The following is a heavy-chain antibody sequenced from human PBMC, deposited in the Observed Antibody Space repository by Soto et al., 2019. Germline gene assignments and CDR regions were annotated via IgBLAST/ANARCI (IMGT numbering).Heavy chain of an antibody. CDR2: IYYSGST. J-gene: IGHJ4*02. CDR3: ASLGGSGSYEFDY. V-gene: IGHV4-31*03. Sequence: PSETLSLTCTVSGGSISSGGYYWSWIRQHPGKGLEWIGYIYYSGSTYYNPSLKSRVTISVDTSKNQFSLKLSSVTAADTAVYYCASLGGSGSYEFDYWGQGTLVTVSS. D-gene: IGHD3-10*01. CDR1: GGSISSGGYY.